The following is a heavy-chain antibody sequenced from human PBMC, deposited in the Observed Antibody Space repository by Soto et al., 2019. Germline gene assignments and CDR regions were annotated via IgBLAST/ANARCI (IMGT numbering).Heavy chain of an antibody. J-gene: IGHJ4*02. CDR2: MNPNSGNT. D-gene: IGHD5-12*01. V-gene: IGHV1-8*01. CDR1: GYTFTSYD. CDR3: GRVKYGGYDPLSH. Sequence: ASVKVSCKASGYTFTSYDINWVRQATGQGPEWMGWMNPNSGNTDYAQKFQGRVTMTRNTSISTAYMELSSLRSEDTAVYYCGRVKYGGYDPLSHWGQGTLVTVSS.